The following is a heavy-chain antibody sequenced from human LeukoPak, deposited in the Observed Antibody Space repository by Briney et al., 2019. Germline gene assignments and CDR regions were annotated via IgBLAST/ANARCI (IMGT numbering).Heavy chain of an antibody. J-gene: IGHJ6*03. CDR1: GFPFSETW. CDR2: IRSDGSST. CDR3: ARGGLFSRYYMDV. Sequence: GGSLRLSCAASGFPFSETWMHWVRQVPGKGLVWVSRIRSDGSSTSYADSVKGRFTISRDNAKNTLYLQMNSLRAEDTAVYYCARGGLFSRYYMDVWGKGTTVTVSS. V-gene: IGHV3-74*01. D-gene: IGHD2/OR15-2a*01.